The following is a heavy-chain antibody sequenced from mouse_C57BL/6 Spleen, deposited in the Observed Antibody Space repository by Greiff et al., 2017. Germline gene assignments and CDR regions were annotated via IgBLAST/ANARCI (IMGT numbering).Heavy chain of an antibody. D-gene: IGHD1-1*02. CDR1: GYTFTSYW. Sequence: VQLQQPGAELVKPGASVKLSCKASGYTFTSYWMHWVKQRPGQGLEWIGMIHPNSGSTNYNEKFKSKATLTVDTSSSTAYMQLSSLASEDSAVYWGARMKGYGGCWFGDWGQGTLVTVAA. J-gene: IGHJ3*01. CDR3: ARMKGYGGCWFGD. V-gene: IGHV1-64*01. CDR2: IHPNSGST.